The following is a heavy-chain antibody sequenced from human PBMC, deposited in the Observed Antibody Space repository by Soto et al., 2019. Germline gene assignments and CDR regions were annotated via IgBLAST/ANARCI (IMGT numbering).Heavy chain of an antibody. CDR1: GYTFTGYY. CDR2: INPNSGGT. V-gene: IGHV1-2*04. J-gene: IGHJ6*02. D-gene: IGHD2-15*01. Sequence: ASVKVSCKASGYTFTGYYMHWVRQAPGQGLEWMGWINPNSGGTNYAQKFQGWVTKTRDTSISTAYMELSRLRSDDTAVYYCARAAGYCSGGSCHDYYYYYGMDVWGQGTTVTVSS. CDR3: ARAAGYCSGGSCHDYYYYYGMDV.